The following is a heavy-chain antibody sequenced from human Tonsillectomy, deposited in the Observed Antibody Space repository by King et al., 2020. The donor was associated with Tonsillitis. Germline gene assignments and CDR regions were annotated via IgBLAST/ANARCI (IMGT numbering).Heavy chain of an antibody. V-gene: IGHV3-30-3*01. CDR3: ARDLYSSFYYYYAMDV. D-gene: IGHD6-6*01. Sequence: QLVQSGGGVVQPGRSLRLSCAASGFTFSRNVMHWVRQAPGKGLEWVALISYDGSNKYYADSVKGRFTISRDNSKNTLYLQMNSLRAEDTAVYYCARDLYSSFYYYYAMDVWGQGTTVTVSS. J-gene: IGHJ6*02. CDR2: ISYDGSNK. CDR1: GFTFSRNV.